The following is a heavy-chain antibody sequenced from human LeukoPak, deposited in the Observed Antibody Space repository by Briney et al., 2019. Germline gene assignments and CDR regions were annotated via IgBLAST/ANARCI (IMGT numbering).Heavy chain of an antibody. V-gene: IGHV1-2*06. CDR2: INPNSGGT. D-gene: IGHD2-21*01. Sequence: GASVKVSCKTSGYSFTDYYMHWVRQAPGQGLEWMGRINPNSGGTSSAQKFQGRVTMTRDTSITTVYVEVSWLTSDDTAIYYCARADRLHGGPYLIGPWGQGTLVTVSS. J-gene: IGHJ5*02. CDR3: ARADRLHGGPYLIGP. CDR1: GYSFTDYY.